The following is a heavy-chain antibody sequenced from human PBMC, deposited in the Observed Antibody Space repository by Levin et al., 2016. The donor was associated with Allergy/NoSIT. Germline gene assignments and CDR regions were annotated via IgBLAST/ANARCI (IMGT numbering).Heavy chain of an antibody. CDR2: ISSSSSYI. CDR3: YYAGGVGGNSKDHQNYYYYMDV. CDR1: GFTFSSYS. D-gene: IGHD4-23*01. V-gene: IGHV3-21*01. Sequence: GGSLRLSCAASGFTFSSYSMNWVRQAPGKGLEWVSSISSSSSYIYYADSVKGRFTISRDNAKNSLYLQMNSLRAEDTAVYYCYYAGGVGGNSKDHQNYYYYMDVWGKGTTVTVSS. J-gene: IGHJ6*03.